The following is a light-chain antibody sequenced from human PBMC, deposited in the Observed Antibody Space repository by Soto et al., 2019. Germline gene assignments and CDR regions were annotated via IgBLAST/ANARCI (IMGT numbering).Light chain of an antibody. V-gene: IGKV1-33*01. CDR3: QQYDNLPPYT. CDR1: QDISNY. CDR2: DAS. Sequence: DIQMTQSPSSLPASVGDRVTITCQASQDISNYLNWYQQKPGKAPKLLIYDASNLETGVPSRFSGSGSGTYFTFTISSLQPEDIATYYCQQYDNLPPYTFGQGTKLEIK. J-gene: IGKJ2*01.